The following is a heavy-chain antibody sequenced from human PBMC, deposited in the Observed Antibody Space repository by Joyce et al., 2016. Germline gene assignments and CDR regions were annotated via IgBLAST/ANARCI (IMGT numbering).Heavy chain of an antibody. CDR1: GFTFSTVW. Sequence: EAQLVESGGGLLKPGESLRLSCAASGFTFSTVWMAWVRQVPGKGLEWVGRIKSQTDGGTTDYVAPVKGRFTVSRDDSKNTLYLQMNSLNTEDTAVYYCTTTAYSDSSFNRWGQGTLVTVSS. CDR3: TTTAYSDSSFNR. V-gene: IGHV3-15*01. J-gene: IGHJ5*02. D-gene: IGHD3-22*01. CDR2: IKSQTDGGTT.